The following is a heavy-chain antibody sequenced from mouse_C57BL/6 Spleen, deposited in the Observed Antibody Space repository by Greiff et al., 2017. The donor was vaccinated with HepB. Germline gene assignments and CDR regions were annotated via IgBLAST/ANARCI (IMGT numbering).Heavy chain of an antibody. D-gene: IGHD2-2*01. J-gene: IGHJ4*01. Sequence: EVMLVESGGDLVKPGGSLKLSCAASGFTFSNYGMSWVRQTPDKRLEWVATISSGGSYTYYPDSVKGRFIISRDNATNTLYLQMSSLKSEDTAMYYCARTMVTNYALDYWGQGTSVTVSS. CDR1: GFTFSNYG. V-gene: IGHV5-6*01. CDR3: ARTMVTNYALDY. CDR2: ISSGGSYT.